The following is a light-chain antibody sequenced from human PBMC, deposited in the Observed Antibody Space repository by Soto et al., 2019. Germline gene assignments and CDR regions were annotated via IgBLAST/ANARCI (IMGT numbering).Light chain of an antibody. CDR1: QSISNH. Sequence: DIQMTQSPSSLSASVDDRVIITCRASQSISNHLNWYQQKPGKAPKLLIYDASNLETGVPSRLSGSGSGTDFTFTIRSLQPEDIATYYCQQYDNLPGFGQGTRLEIK. J-gene: IGKJ5*01. V-gene: IGKV1-33*01. CDR2: DAS. CDR3: QQYDNLPG.